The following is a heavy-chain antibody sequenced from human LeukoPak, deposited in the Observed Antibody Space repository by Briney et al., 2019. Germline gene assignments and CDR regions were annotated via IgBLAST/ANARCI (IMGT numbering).Heavy chain of an antibody. V-gene: IGHV4-38-2*02. CDR2: IYHSGST. D-gene: IGHD2-21*02. Sequence: RTSETLSLTCTVSGYSISSGYYWGWIRQPPGKGLEWIGSIYHSGSTYYNPSLKSRVTISVDTSKNQFSLKLSSVTAADTAVYYCARDNMEYIVVVTAAYNWFDPWGQGTLVTVSS. J-gene: IGHJ5*02. CDR1: GYSISSGYY. CDR3: ARDNMEYIVVVTAAYNWFDP.